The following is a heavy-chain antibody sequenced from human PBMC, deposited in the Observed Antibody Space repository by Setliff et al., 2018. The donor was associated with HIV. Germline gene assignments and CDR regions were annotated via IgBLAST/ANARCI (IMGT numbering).Heavy chain of an antibody. D-gene: IGHD2-21*01. V-gene: IGHV1-18*01. CDR3: ARRRLEYCGGDCYYYYMDF. CDR1: GYTFTTFG. Sequence: ASVKVSCKASGYTFTTFGISWLRRAPGQEPEWMGSISAHDGKKNYGQKFHGRLSMSTDTSASTAYMELRSLRPGDTAIYYCARRRLEYCGGDCYYYYMDFWGKGTTVTVSS. J-gene: IGHJ6*03. CDR2: ISAHDGKK.